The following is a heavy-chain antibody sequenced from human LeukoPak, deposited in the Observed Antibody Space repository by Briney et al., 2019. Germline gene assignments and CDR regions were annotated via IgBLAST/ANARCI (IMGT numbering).Heavy chain of an antibody. V-gene: IGHV1-69*05. D-gene: IGHD2-2*01. CDR1: GGTFSSYA. J-gene: IGHJ5*02. CDR3: ARVGTKGRTSPEVGP. CDR2: IIPIFGTA. Sequence: SVKVSCKASGGTFSSYAISWVRQAPGQGLEWMGGIIPIFGTANYAQKFQGRVTITTDESTSTTYMELSSLRSEDTAVYYCARVGTKGRTSPEVGPWGQGTLVTVSS.